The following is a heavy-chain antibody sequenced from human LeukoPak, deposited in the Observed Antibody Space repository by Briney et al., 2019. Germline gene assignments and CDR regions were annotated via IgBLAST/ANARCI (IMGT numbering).Heavy chain of an antibody. CDR2: INPNSGGT. D-gene: IGHD6-19*01. CDR3: ARDSGGLAALDY. Sequence: GASVKVSCKASGYTFTGYYMHWVRQAPGQGLEGMGWINPNSGGTNYAQKFRGRVTMTRDTSISTAYMELSRLRSDDTAVYYCARDSGGLAALDYWGQGTLVTVSS. V-gene: IGHV1-2*02. J-gene: IGHJ4*02. CDR1: GYTFTGYY.